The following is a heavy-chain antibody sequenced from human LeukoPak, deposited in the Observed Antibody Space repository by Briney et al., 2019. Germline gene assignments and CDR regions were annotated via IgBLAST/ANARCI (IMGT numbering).Heavy chain of an antibody. J-gene: IGHJ6*03. CDR1: GFTFSSYA. V-gene: IGHV3-30*14. D-gene: IGHD1-14*01. CDR3: ARISGGYYMDV. Sequence: PGGSLRLSCAASGFTFSSYAMHWVRQAPGKGLEWVAVISYDGSNKYYADSVKGRFTISRDNSKNTLYLQMNSLRAEDTAVYYCARISGGYYMDVWGKGTTVTVSS. CDR2: ISYDGSNK.